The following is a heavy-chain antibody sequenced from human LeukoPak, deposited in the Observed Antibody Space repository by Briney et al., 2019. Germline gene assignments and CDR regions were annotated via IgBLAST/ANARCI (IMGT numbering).Heavy chain of an antibody. CDR3: ARVLRYDFWSAYYFDY. CDR2: IRTYNGNT. D-gene: IGHD3-3*01. V-gene: IGHV1-18*01. Sequence: ASVKVSCKASGYTFNSYDISWVRQAPGQGLEWMAWIRTYNGNTNYAQKVQGRATMTTDTSTSTAYMELRSLRSDDTAVYYCARVLRYDFWSAYYFDYWGQGTLVTVSS. CDR1: GYTFNSYD. J-gene: IGHJ4*02.